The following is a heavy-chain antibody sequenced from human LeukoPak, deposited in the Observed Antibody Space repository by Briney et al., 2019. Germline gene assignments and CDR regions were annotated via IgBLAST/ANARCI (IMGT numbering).Heavy chain of an antibody. CDR1: GGSISSYY. J-gene: IGHJ6*03. Sequence: SETLSLTCTVSGGSISSYYWSWIRQPPGKGLEWIGYIYTSGSTNYNPSLKSRVTISVDTSKNQFSLKLSSVTAADTAVYYCARRQDYYYYMDVWGKGTTVTVSS. CDR3: ARRQDYYYYMDV. CDR2: IYTSGST. V-gene: IGHV4-4*09.